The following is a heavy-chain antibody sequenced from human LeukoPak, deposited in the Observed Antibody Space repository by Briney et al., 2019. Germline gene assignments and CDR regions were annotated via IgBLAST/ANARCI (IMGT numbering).Heavy chain of an antibody. CDR1: GFPFSRHW. V-gene: IGHV3-7*01. Sequence: GGSLRLSCAASGFPFSRHWMSWVRQAPGKGLEWVANINQDGGEKHCVDSVKGRFTISRDNAKNSVYLQMNSLRGEDTAVYYCAREEGIDGSGYYYVLGQWGQGTLVTVSS. CDR3: AREEGIDGSGYYYVLGQ. J-gene: IGHJ4*02. D-gene: IGHD3-22*01. CDR2: INQDGGEK.